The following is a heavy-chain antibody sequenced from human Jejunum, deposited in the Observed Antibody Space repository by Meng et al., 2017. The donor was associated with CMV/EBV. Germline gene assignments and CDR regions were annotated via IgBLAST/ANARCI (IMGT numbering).Heavy chain of an antibody. CDR1: GFTVSSDY. D-gene: IGHD3-3*01. V-gene: IGHV3-53*01. CDR2: IYIGSST. CDR3: ARTVRFGDGIYGMDV. J-gene: IGHJ6*02. Sequence: SGFTVSSDYMSWVRQAPGKGLEWVSSIYIGSSTDYADSVKGRFTISRDNPKNTLILQMNNLRAEDTALYYCARTVRFGDGIYGMDVWGQGTTVTVSS.